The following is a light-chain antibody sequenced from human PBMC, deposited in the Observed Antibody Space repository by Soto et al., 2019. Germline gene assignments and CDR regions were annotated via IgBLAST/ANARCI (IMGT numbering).Light chain of an antibody. Sequence: EIVLTPSPGTLSLSPGERATLSCRASQSVSSSSLAWYQQKPGQAPRLLIYDTSSRATGIPDRFSGSGSGTDFTLTISRLEPEDFAVYYCQQYVSSPLTFGGGTKVDIK. V-gene: IGKV3-20*01. CDR3: QQYVSSPLT. J-gene: IGKJ4*01. CDR1: QSVSSSS. CDR2: DTS.